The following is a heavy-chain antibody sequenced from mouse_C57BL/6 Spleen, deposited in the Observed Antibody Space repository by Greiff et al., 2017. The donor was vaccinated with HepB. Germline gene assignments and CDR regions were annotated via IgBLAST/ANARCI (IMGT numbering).Heavy chain of an antibody. V-gene: IGHV5-6*02. D-gene: IGHD2-4*01. CDR3: ARQGDYAPFFDY. Sequence: DVMLVESGGDLVKPGGSLKLSCAASGFTFSSYGMSWVRQTPDKRLEWVATISSGGSYTYYPDSVKGRFTISRDNAKNTLYLQMSSLKSEDTAMYYSARQGDYAPFFDYWGQGTTLTVSS. CDR2: ISSGGSYT. J-gene: IGHJ2*01. CDR1: GFTFSSYG.